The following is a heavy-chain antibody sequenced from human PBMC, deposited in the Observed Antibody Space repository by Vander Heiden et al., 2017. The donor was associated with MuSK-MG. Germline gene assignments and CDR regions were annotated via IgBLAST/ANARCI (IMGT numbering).Heavy chain of an antibody. V-gene: IGHV1-69*01. Sequence: QVQLVQSGAEVKKPGSSVKVSCKASGGTFSSYAISWVRQAPGQGLEWMGGIIPIFGTANSAQKFQGRVTITADESTSTAYRGRSSLRSEDTAVYYCARGGVGYSYGTFDYWGQGTLVTVSS. CDR1: GGTFSSYA. CDR2: IIPIFGTA. D-gene: IGHD5-18*01. J-gene: IGHJ4*02. CDR3: ARGGVGYSYGTFDY.